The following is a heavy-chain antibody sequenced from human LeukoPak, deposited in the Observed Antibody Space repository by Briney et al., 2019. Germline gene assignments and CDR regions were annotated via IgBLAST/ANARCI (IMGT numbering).Heavy chain of an antibody. CDR3: ARGSTGVFYYYGSGSYPDY. CDR1: GYTFTSYD. V-gene: IGHV1-8*01. J-gene: IGHJ4*02. Sequence: GASVKVSCKASGYTFTSYDINWVRQATGQGLEWMGWMNPNSGNTGYAQKFQGRVTMTRNTSISTAYMELSSLRSEDTAVYYCARGSTGVFYYYGSGSYPDYWGQGTLVTVSS. D-gene: IGHD3-10*01. CDR2: MNPNSGNT.